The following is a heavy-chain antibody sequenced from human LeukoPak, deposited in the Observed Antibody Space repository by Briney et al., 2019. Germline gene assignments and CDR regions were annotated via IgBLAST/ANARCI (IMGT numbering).Heavy chain of an antibody. J-gene: IGHJ6*03. CDR2: IYTSGST. Sequence: SETLSLTCTVSGGSISSYYWSWIRQPAGKGLEWIGRIYTSGSTNYNPSLKSRVTMSVDTSKNQFSLKLSPVTAADTAVYYCARLSGTTGFYYYYYMDVWGKGTTVTVSS. V-gene: IGHV4-4*07. D-gene: IGHD1-7*01. CDR3: ARLSGTTGFYYYYYMDV. CDR1: GGSISSYY.